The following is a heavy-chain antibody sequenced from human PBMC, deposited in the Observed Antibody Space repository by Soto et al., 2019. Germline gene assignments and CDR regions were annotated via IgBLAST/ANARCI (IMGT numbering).Heavy chain of an antibody. CDR3: ARELPPDL. V-gene: IGHV3-53*01. Sequence: GSLRRSCAASGFTVSSNYMTWVRQAPGKGLEWVSILWSAGLTYYADSVKGRFTISRDNSKNTVYLQMNSLRIEDTAIYYCARELPPDLWGQGTLVTVSS. CDR2: LWSAGLT. CDR1: GFTVSSNY. J-gene: IGHJ5*02.